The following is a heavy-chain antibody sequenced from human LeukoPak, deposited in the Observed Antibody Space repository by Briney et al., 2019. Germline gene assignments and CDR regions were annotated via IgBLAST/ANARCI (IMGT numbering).Heavy chain of an antibody. J-gene: IGHJ6*03. D-gene: IGHD3-10*01. V-gene: IGHV3-7*01. Sequence: PGGSLRLSCVASGFTFSSYWMSWVRQAPGKGLEWVANIKQDGSEKYYVDSVKGRFTISRDNAKNSLYLQMNSLRAEDTAVYYCARDSITMVRGVIIYYYMDVWGKGTTVTVSS. CDR2: IKQDGSEK. CDR3: ARDSITMVRGVIIYYYMDV. CDR1: GFTFSSYW.